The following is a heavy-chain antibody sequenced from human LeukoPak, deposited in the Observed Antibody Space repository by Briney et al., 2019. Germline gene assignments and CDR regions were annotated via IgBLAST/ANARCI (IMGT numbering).Heavy chain of an antibody. V-gene: IGHV7-4-1*02. Sequence: ASVKVSCKASGYTFTSYAMNWVRQAPGQGLEWMGWIHPSTGNPTYAQGFTGRFVFSLDTPVSTTYLQISSLKAEDTAVYYCARAYQRLGELSLPDYWGQGTLVTVSS. CDR1: GYTFTSYA. CDR3: ARAYQRLGELSLPDY. J-gene: IGHJ4*02. D-gene: IGHD3-16*02. CDR2: IHPSTGNP.